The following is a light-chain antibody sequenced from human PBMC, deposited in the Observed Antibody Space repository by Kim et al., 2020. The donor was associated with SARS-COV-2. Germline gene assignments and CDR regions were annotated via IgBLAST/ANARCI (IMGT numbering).Light chain of an antibody. J-gene: IGLJ2*01. Sequence: SSELTQDPAVSVALGQTVRITCQGDSLRSYYASWYQQKPGQAHVLVIYGKNNRPSGIPDRFSGSSSGNTASLTITGAQAEDEADYYCNSRDSSSNHVVFGGGTQLTVL. CDR2: GKN. V-gene: IGLV3-19*01. CDR3: NSRDSSSNHVV. CDR1: SLRSYY.